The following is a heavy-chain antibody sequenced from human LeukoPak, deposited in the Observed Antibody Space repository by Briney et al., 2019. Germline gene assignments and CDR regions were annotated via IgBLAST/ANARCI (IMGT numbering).Heavy chain of an antibody. CDR3: AARPRTGYCSGGSCYGKDY. J-gene: IGHJ4*02. CDR1: GGSISSYY. V-gene: IGHV4-4*07. CDR2: IYTSGST. D-gene: IGHD2-15*01. Sequence: SETLSLTCTVSGGSISSYYWSWIRQPAGKGLEWIGRIYTSGSTNYNPSLKSRVTMSVDTSKNQFSLKLSSVTAADTAVYYCAARPRTGYCSGGSCYGKDYWGQGTLVTVSS.